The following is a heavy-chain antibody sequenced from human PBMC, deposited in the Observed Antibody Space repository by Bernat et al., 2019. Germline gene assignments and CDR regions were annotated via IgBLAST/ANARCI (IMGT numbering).Heavy chain of an antibody. CDR3: ASSRGSHNNGFDP. D-gene: IGHD3-10*01. CDR1: GGSISSSSYY. V-gene: IGHV4-39*01. J-gene: IGHJ5*02. CDR2: IYYSGST. Sequence: QLQLQESGPGLVKPSETLSLTCTVSGGSISSSSYYWGWIRQPPGKGLEWIGSIYYSGSTYYNPSLKRRVTISVDTSKNQFSLKLSSVTAADTAVYYCASSRGSHNNGFDPWGQGTLVTVSS.